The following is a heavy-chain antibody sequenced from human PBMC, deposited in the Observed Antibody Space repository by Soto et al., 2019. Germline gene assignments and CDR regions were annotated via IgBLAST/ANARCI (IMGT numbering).Heavy chain of an antibody. CDR1: GGSISSSSYY. Sequence: SETLSLTCTVSGGSISSSSYYWGWIRQPPGKGLEWIGSIYYSGSAYYNPSLKSRVTISVDTSKNQFSLKLSSVTAADTAVYYCARGYGSGSYGAFDIWGQGTMVTVSS. V-gene: IGHV4-39*01. D-gene: IGHD3-10*01. J-gene: IGHJ3*02. CDR3: ARGYGSGSYGAFDI. CDR2: IYYSGSA.